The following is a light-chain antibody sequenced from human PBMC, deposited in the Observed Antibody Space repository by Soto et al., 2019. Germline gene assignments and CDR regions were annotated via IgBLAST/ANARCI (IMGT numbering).Light chain of an antibody. J-gene: IGKJ2*01. CDR3: QQSFRTPYT. CDR1: QTINNN. V-gene: IGKV1-39*01. CDR2: SAS. Sequence: DIQMTQSPSSLSASVGDRVTITCRASQTINNNLNWYQQKPGQAPNLLNYSASDFQSGLPSMFSSSGSGTEFALTISGLQPEDFATYYCQQSFRTPYTFGQGTDLEI.